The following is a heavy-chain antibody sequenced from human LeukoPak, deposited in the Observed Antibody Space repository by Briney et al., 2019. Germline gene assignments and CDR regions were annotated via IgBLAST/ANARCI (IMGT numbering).Heavy chain of an antibody. Sequence: SETLSLTCTVSGGSISSYYWSWIRQPPGKGLEWIGYIYYSGSTNYSPSLKSRVSISVDTSKNQFSLKLSSVTAADTAVYYCAKDSYYYGMDVWGQGTTVTVSS. V-gene: IGHV4-59*01. CDR3: AKDSYYYGMDV. CDR2: IYYSGST. CDR1: GGSISSYY. J-gene: IGHJ6*02.